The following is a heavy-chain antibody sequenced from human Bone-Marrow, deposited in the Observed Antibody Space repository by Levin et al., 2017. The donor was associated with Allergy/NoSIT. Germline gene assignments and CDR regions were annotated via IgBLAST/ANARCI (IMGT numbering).Heavy chain of an antibody. Sequence: SCAASGFTFDDYAMHWVQQTPGRGLEWVSGISWNSGKIGYGDSMKGRFTISRDNAKSSLYLQMNSLRVEDTALYYCAKTRGFSFGIDAFDMWGQGTMVTVSS. V-gene: IGHV3-9*01. J-gene: IGHJ3*02. CDR1: GFTFDDYA. CDR2: ISWNSGKI. CDR3: AKTRGFSFGIDAFDM. D-gene: IGHD5-12*01.